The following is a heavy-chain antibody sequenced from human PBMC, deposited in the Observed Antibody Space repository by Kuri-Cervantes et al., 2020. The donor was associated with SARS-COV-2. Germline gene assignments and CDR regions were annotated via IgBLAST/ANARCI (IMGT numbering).Heavy chain of an antibody. CDR3: ARDLTPAAFDI. J-gene: IGHJ3*02. Sequence: LSLTCAASGFNFSRTDMHWVRQAPGKGLEWVAVISHDGKNKKCIASGKGRFTISRDNSKNTLYLQMNRLRAEDTAVYYCARDLTPAAFDIWGQGTMVTVSS. CDR1: GFNFSRTD. CDR2: ISHDGKNK. D-gene: IGHD3-9*01. V-gene: IGHV3-30*03.